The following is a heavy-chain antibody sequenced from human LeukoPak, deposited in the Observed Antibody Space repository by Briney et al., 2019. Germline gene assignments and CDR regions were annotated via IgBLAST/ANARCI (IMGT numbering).Heavy chain of an antibody. CDR1: GFTFSDCA. V-gene: IGHV3-33*08. CDR2: IWYDGNNK. D-gene: IGHD2-2*01. Sequence: GGSLRLSCAVSGFTFSDCAMTWVRQAPGKGLECVAVIWYDGNNKYYADSVKGRFTISRDNSRNTLYLQMNSLRAEDTAVYYCARDAEYQLLFLDSYGMDVWGQGTTVTVSS. J-gene: IGHJ6*02. CDR3: ARDAEYQLLFLDSYGMDV.